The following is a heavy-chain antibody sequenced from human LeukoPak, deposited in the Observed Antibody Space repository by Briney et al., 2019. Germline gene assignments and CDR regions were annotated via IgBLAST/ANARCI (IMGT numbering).Heavy chain of an antibody. Sequence: PSETLSLTCTVSGGSISSYYWSWIRQPPGKGLEWVGYIYYSGSTNYNPSLKSGVTISVDTSKNKFSLKLSSVTAADTAVYYCARVRYSGSSSCYTDYYYYYMDVWGKGTTVTVSS. CDR3: ARVRYSGSSSCYTDYYYYYMDV. D-gene: IGHD6-13*01. CDR2: IYYSGST. CDR1: GGSISSYY. V-gene: IGHV4-59*01. J-gene: IGHJ6*03.